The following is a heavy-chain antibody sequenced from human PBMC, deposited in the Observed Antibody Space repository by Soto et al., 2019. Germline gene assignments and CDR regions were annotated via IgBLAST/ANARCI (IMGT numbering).Heavy chain of an antibody. J-gene: IGHJ3*02. D-gene: IGHD1-1*01. CDR1: GGSFSGYY. CDR2: INHSGST. Sequence: SETLSLTCAVYGGSFSGYYWSWIRQPPGKGLEWIGEINHSGSTNYNPSLKGRVTISVDTSKNQFSLKLSSVTAADTAVYYCARGLGNRAAFDIWGQGTMVTVSS. V-gene: IGHV4-34*01. CDR3: ARGLGNRAAFDI.